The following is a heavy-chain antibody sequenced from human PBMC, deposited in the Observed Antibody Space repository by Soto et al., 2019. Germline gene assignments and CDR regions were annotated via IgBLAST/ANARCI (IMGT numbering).Heavy chain of an antibody. D-gene: IGHD3-3*01. Sequence: EASVKVSCKASGGTFSSYAISWVRQAPGQGLEWMGGIIPIFGTANYAQKFQGRVTITADESTSTAYMELSSLRSEDTAVYYCARGTPILEWFNWFDPWGQGTLVTVSS. CDR2: IIPIFGTA. J-gene: IGHJ5*02. CDR1: GGTFSSYA. V-gene: IGHV1-69*13. CDR3: ARGTPILEWFNWFDP.